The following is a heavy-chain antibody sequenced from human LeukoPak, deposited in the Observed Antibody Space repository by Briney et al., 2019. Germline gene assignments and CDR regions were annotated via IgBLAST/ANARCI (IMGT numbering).Heavy chain of an antibody. D-gene: IGHD3-22*01. CDR1: GFTFSSYS. CDR2: ISSSSSYI. J-gene: IGHJ4*02. CDR3: ARGAERSGYDY. Sequence: PGGSLRLSCAASGFTFSSYSMNWVRQAPGKGLEWVSSISSSSSYIYYADSVKGRFTISRDNAKNSLYLQMNTLRGEDTAVYYCARGAERSGYDYWGQGTLVTVAS. V-gene: IGHV3-21*01.